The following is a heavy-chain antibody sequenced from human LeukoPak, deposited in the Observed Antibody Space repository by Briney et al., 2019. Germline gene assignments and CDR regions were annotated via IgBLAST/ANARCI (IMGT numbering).Heavy chain of an antibody. D-gene: IGHD2-15*01. Sequence: GSLKVSCKASGFIFSSYDISWVRQATGQGLEWVGWMNPDSGDTGYAQTFRGRFTMTRNTSINTAYMELSSLRSEDTAVYYCAREAIVESKDAFDIWGQGTTVIVSP. J-gene: IGHJ3*02. CDR3: AREAIVESKDAFDI. CDR1: GFIFSSYD. CDR2: MNPDSGDT. V-gene: IGHV1-8*01.